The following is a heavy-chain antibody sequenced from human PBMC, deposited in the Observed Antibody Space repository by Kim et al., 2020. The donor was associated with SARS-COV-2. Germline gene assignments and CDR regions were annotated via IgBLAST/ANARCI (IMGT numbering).Heavy chain of an antibody. CDR1: GYTFPSYG. CDR2: ISVYNGNT. Sequence: ASVKVSCKASGYTFPSYGISWVRQAPGQGLEWMGWISVYNGNTSYAQKVQGRVTMTTDTSTSTAYMELRSLRSDDTALYYCARDYLSLYRSGSYPGAYWGQGTLVTVSS. V-gene: IGHV1-18*01. D-gene: IGHD3-10*01. CDR3: ARDYLSLYRSGSYPGAY. J-gene: IGHJ4*02.